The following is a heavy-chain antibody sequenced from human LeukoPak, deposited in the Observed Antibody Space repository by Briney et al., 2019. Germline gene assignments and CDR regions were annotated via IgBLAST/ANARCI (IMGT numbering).Heavy chain of an antibody. J-gene: IGHJ5*02. CDR1: GYTFTSYA. CDR3: ARVPIQAYNWFDP. V-gene: IGHV1-3*01. CDR2: INAGNGNT. Sequence: ASVKVPCKASGYTFTSYAMHWVRQAPGQRLEWMGWINAGNGNTKYSQKFQGRVTITRDTSASTAYMELSSLRSEDTAVYYCARVPIQAYNWFDPWGQGTLVTVSS.